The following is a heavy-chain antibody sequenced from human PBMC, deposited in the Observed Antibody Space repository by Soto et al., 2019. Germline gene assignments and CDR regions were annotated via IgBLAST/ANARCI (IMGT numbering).Heavy chain of an antibody. D-gene: IGHD3-10*01. CDR1: GFSLTTDGAG. CDR2: LYWDDDE. CDR3: AHSRNLITEDAQVGDFDY. V-gene: IGHV2-5*02. J-gene: IGHJ4*02. Sequence: QITLKESGPTLVKPTQTLTLTCSFSGFSLTTDGAGVGWVRQPPGEALEWLALLYWDDDERDSPSLKTRLTITKDPPKNQVVLIMTNMAHVYTATYYCAHSRNLITEDAQVGDFDYWGQGTLVTVSS.